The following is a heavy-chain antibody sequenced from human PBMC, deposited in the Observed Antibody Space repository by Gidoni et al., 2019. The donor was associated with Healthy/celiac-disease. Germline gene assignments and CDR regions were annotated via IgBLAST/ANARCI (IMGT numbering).Heavy chain of an antibody. CDR2: IYYSGST. CDR3: ARHHYYDSSGYYYAGIGAFDI. Sequence: QVQLQESGPGLVKPSEPLSLTCTVSGGSIRSYYWTWIRQPPGKGLEWIGYIYYSGSTNYNPSLKSRVTISVDTSKNQFSLKLSSVTAADTAVYYCARHHYYDSSGYYYAGIGAFDIWGQGTMVTVSS. J-gene: IGHJ3*02. CDR1: GGSIRSYY. D-gene: IGHD3-22*01. V-gene: IGHV4-59*08.